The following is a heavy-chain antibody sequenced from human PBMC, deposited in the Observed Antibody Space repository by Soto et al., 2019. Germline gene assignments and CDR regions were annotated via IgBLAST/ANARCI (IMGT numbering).Heavy chain of an antibody. J-gene: IGHJ6*02. Sequence: GGSLRLSCAASGFTFSSYAMHWVRQAPGKGLEWVAVISYDGSNKYYADSVKGRFTISRDNSKNTLYLQMNSLRAEDTAVYYCARDLTIFGVVIIHYYYYGMDVWGQGTTVTVSS. D-gene: IGHD3-3*01. CDR3: ARDLTIFGVVIIHYYYYGMDV. V-gene: IGHV3-30-3*01. CDR2: ISYDGSNK. CDR1: GFTFSSYA.